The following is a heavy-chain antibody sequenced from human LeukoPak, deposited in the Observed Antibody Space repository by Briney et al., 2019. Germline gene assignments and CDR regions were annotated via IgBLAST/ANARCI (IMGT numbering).Heavy chain of an antibody. CDR3: AKDPGRGLDY. Sequence: GGSLRLSCAASGSTFSSYGMHWVRQAPGKGLEWVAFIRYDGITKDYADSVKGRYTISRDKSKNTLYLQMSSLGAEDTAVYYCAKDPGRGLDYWGQGTLVTVSS. J-gene: IGHJ4*02. V-gene: IGHV3-30*02. D-gene: IGHD1-26*01. CDR2: IRYDGITK. CDR1: GSTFSSYG.